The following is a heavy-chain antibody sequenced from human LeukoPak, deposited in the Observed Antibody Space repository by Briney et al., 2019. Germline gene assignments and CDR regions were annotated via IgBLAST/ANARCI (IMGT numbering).Heavy chain of an antibody. J-gene: IGHJ4*02. Sequence: GGSLRLSCAASGLTFSSYAMSWVRQAPGKGLEWVSAISGSGGATSYADCVKGRFTISRDNSKNTLFLQMNSLRAEDTAVYFCAKRSSSNFDSWGQGTLVTVSS. CDR3: AKRSSSNFDS. CDR2: ISGSGGAT. V-gene: IGHV3-23*01. CDR1: GLTFSSYA.